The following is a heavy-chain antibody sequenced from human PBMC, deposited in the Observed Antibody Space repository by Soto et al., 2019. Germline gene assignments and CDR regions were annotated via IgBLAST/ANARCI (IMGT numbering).Heavy chain of an antibody. V-gene: IGHV3-21*01. J-gene: IGHJ5*02. CDR1: VFTFISYS. D-gene: IGHD6-19*01. CDR3: ARDQYSSGWFKWFDP. CDR2: ISSSSSYI. Sequence: VVSLILSCSSSVFTFISYSINLVRQAPVKGLEWVSSISSSSSYIYYADSVKCRFTISRDNAKNSLYLQMNSLRAEDTAVYYCARDQYSSGWFKWFDPWGKGTLVTVSS.